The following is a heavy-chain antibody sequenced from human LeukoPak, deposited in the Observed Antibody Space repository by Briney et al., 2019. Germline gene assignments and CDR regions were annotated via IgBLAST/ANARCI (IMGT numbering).Heavy chain of an antibody. CDR2: ISSSSSYI. Sequence: GGSLRLSCAASGFTFSSYSMNWVRQAPGKGLEWVSSISSSSSYIYYADSVKGRFTISRDNAKNSLYLQMNSLRAEDTAVYYCARDFPPLLWFGESLFDYWGQGTLVTVSS. CDR1: GFTFSSYS. J-gene: IGHJ4*02. D-gene: IGHD3-10*01. V-gene: IGHV3-21*01. CDR3: ARDFPPLLWFGESLFDY.